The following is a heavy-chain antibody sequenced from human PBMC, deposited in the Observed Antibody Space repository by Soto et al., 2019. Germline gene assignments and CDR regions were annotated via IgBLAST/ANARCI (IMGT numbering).Heavy chain of an antibody. V-gene: IGHV2-5*02. CDR2: IYWDDDK. CDR1: GFSLSTSGVG. Sequence: QITLKESGPPLVKPTQTLTLTCTFSGFSLSTSGVGVGWIRQPPGKALEWLALIYWDDDKRYSPSLKSRLTITKDTSKNQVVLTMTNMDPVDTATYYCAHIVRSGQQPDYWGQGTLVTVSS. J-gene: IGHJ4*02. CDR3: AHIVRSGQQPDY. D-gene: IGHD6-13*01.